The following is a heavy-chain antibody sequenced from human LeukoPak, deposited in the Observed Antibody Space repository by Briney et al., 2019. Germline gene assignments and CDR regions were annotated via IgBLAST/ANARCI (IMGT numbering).Heavy chain of an antibody. CDR3: ARDVSRGTGGFDY. J-gene: IGHJ4*02. Sequence: SETLSLTCTVSGGSISSYYWGWIRQPPGKGLEWIGYIYYSGSTNYNPSLKSRVTISVDTSKNQFSLKLSSVTAADTAVYYCARDVSRGTGGFDYWGQGTLVTVPS. CDR1: GGSISSYY. D-gene: IGHD1/OR15-1a*01. CDR2: IYYSGST. V-gene: IGHV4-59*01.